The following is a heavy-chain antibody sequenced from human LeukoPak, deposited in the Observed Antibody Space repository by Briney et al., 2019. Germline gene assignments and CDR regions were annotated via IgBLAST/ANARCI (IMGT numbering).Heavy chain of an antibody. CDR2: ISSSSSYI. CDR3: ARGGVVPAAMEFDY. V-gene: IGHV3-21*01. Sequence: PGGSLRLSCAASGFTFSSYSMNWVRQAPGKGLEWVSSISSSSSYIYYADSVKGRFTVSRDNAKNSLYLQMNSLRAEDTAVYYCARGGVVPAAMEFDYWGQGTLVTVSS. J-gene: IGHJ4*02. D-gene: IGHD2-2*01. CDR1: GFTFSSYS.